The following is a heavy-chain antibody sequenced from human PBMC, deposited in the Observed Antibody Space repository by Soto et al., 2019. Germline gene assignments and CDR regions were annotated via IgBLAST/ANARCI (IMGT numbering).Heavy chain of an antibody. V-gene: IGHV3-20*04. D-gene: IGHD5-18*01. Sequence: GGSLRLSCAASGFTFDDYATSWVRQAPGKGLEWVSGINWNGGSTGYADSVKGRFAISRDNAKNSLYLQMNSLRAEDTALYFCARDPGYSYGRQSDYWGQGTLVPVS. J-gene: IGHJ4*02. CDR2: INWNGGST. CDR1: GFTFDDYA. CDR3: ARDPGYSYGRQSDY.